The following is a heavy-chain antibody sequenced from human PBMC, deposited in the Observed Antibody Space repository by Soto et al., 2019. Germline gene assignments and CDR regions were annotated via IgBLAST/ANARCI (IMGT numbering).Heavy chain of an antibody. CDR2: IYYTGRT. D-gene: IGHD4-17*01. V-gene: IGHV4-30-4*01. CDR3: ARASAVTTGAKFDY. Sequence: QVQLQESGPGLVKPSQTLSLTCTVSGGSISSGDYYWSWIRQPPGKGLEWIGYIYYTGRTYYNPSLGSRVSISIETAKNQFSLDPSLVTAAKTAVFYCARASAVTTGAKFDYWGQGTLVTVSS. J-gene: IGHJ4*02. CDR1: GGSISSGDYY.